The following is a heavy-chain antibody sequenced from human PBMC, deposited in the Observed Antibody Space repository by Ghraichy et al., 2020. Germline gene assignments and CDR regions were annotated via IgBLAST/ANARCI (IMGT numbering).Heavy chain of an antibody. CDR2: IYYSGST. V-gene: IGHV4-59*01. J-gene: IGHJ2*01. D-gene: IGHD1-14*01. Sequence: SETLSLTCTVSGGSISSYYWSWIRQPPGKGLEWIGYIYYSGSTNYNPSLKSRVTISVDTSKNQFSLKLSSVTAADTAVYYCARDPERDNWDHDWYFDLWGRGTLVTVSS. CDR1: GGSISSYY. CDR3: ARDPERDNWDHDWYFDL.